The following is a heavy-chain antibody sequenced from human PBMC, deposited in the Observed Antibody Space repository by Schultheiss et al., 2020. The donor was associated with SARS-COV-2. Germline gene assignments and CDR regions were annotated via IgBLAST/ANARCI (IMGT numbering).Heavy chain of an antibody. CDR2: IYSGGST. CDR1: GFTFSSYG. D-gene: IGHD6-25*01. V-gene: IGHV3-66*01. CDR3: AREVEAAGDYYYGMDV. Sequence: GGSLRLSCAASGFTFSSYGMHWVRQAPGKGLEWVSVIYSGGSTYYADSVKGRFTISRDNSKNTLYLQMNSLRAEDTAVYYCAREVEAAGDYYYGMDVWGQGTTVTVSS. J-gene: IGHJ6*02.